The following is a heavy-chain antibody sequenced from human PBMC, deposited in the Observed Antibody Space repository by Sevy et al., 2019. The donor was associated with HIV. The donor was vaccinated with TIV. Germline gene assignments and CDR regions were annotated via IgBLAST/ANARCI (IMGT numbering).Heavy chain of an antibody. V-gene: IGHV1-24*01. CDR2: FDPEDGET. Sequence: ASGKFSCKVSGYTLTKLSMHWVRQAPGKGLEWMGTFDPEDGETIYAQKFQGRVTMTEDTSTDTAYMELSSLRSEDTAVYYCATTKDYYENSGDPFDYWGQGTLVTVSS. J-gene: IGHJ4*02. D-gene: IGHD3-22*01. CDR3: ATTKDYYENSGDPFDY. CDR1: GYTLTKLS.